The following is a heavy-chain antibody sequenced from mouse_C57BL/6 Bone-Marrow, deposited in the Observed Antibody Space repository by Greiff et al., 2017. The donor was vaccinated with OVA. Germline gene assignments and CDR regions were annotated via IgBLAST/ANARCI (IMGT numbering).Heavy chain of an antibody. CDR3: ARAYGSSYWYFDV. D-gene: IGHD1-1*01. CDR1: GISITTGNYR. CDR2: IYYSGTI. Sequence: VQLKQSGPGLVKPSQTVFLTCTVTGISITTGNYRWSWIRQFPGNKLEWIGYIYYSGTITYNPSLTRRTTITRDTPKNQFFLEMNSLTAEDTATYYCARAYGSSYWYFDVWGTGTTVTVSS. J-gene: IGHJ1*03. V-gene: IGHV3-5*01.